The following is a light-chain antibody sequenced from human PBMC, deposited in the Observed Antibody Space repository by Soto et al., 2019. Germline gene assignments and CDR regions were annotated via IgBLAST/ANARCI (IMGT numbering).Light chain of an antibody. CDR1: QPLNNN. J-gene: IGKJ4*01. V-gene: IGKV3-11*01. Sequence: EIVMTQSPATLSVSPGDRATLSCRAGQPLNNNVAWYQHKPGQAPRLLIYGTSIRATGIPDRFSGSGSETDFTLTISSLEPEDFAVYYCQQRSNWPLTFGGGTKVDIK. CDR2: GTS. CDR3: QQRSNWPLT.